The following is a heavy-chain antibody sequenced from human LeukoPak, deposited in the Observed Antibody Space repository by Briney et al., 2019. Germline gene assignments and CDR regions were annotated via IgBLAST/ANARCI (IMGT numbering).Heavy chain of an antibody. Sequence: EGSLRLSCAASGFTFSTYNMNWVRQAPGKGLEWVSSIRASSSYIDYADSVKGRSTISRDNAKNSLNLQMNSLRAEDTAVYYCARDGHALDSFDIWGQGTMVTVSS. CDR3: ARDGHALDSFDI. V-gene: IGHV3-21*01. J-gene: IGHJ3*02. CDR2: IRASSSYI. CDR1: GFTFSTYN.